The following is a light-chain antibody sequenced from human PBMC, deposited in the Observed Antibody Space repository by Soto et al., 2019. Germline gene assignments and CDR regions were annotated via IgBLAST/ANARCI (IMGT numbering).Light chain of an antibody. V-gene: IGKV2-28*01. CDR2: LGS. J-gene: IGKJ1*01. CDR1: QSLLHSNGYNY. CDR3: MQALQTPWT. Sequence: DIVMTQSPLSLPVTPGEPASISCRSSQSLLHSNGYNYLDWYLQKPGQSPQLLIYLGSNRASGVPDRLSGSGSGTDFTLNISRVEAEDVGVYYCMQALQTPWTFGQGTKVEIK.